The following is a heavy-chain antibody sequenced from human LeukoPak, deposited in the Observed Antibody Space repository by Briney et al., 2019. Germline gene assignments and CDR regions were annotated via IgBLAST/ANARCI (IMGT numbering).Heavy chain of an antibody. CDR2: INHSGST. CDR3: ARRLTQYDCFDP. Sequence: SETLSLTCAVYGGSFSGYYWSWIRQPPGKGLEWIGEINHSGSTNYNPSLKSRVTISIDTSKNQFSLKLSSVTAADTAVYYCARRLTQYDCFDPWGQGILVTVSS. D-gene: IGHD2-2*01. J-gene: IGHJ5*02. CDR1: GGSFSGYY. V-gene: IGHV4-34*01.